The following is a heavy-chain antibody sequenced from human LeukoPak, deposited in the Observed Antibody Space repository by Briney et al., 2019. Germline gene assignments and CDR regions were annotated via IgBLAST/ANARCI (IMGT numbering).Heavy chain of an antibody. Sequence: PGGSLRPSCAASGFTFSSYGMHWVRQAPGKGLEWEAFIRYDGSNEYYADSVKGRFTISRDNSKNTLYLQMNSLRAEDTAVYYCAKGGYIWGSYRLYAFDIWGQGTMVTVSS. D-gene: IGHD3-16*02. J-gene: IGHJ3*02. V-gene: IGHV3-30*02. CDR3: AKGGYIWGSYRLYAFDI. CDR2: IRYDGSNE. CDR1: GFTFSSYG.